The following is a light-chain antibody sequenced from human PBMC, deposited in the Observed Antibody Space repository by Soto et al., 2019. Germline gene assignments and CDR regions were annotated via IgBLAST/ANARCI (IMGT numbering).Light chain of an antibody. CDR2: GNS. J-gene: IGLJ1*01. CDR3: QSYDSSLSGFYV. V-gene: IGLV1-40*01. Sequence: QDVVTQPPSVSGAPGQRVTISCTGSSSNIGAGYDVHWYQQLPGTAPKLLIYGNSNRPSGVPDRFSGSKSGTSASLAITGLQAEDEADYYCQSYDSSLSGFYVFGTGTKLTVL. CDR1: SSNIGAGYD.